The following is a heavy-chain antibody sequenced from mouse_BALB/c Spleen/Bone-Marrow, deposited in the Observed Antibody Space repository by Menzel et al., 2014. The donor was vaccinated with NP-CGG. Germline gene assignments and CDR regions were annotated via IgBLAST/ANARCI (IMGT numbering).Heavy chain of an antibody. CDR1: GYTFTSYW. CDR2: INPSTGYT. V-gene: IGHV1-7*01. Sequence: VKLMESGAELAKPGASVKMSCKASGYTFTSYWMHRVKQRPGQGLEWIGYINPSTGYTEYNQKFKDKATLTADKSSSTAYMQLSSLTSEDSAVYYCARDWDYWYFDVWGAGTTVTVSS. J-gene: IGHJ1*01. D-gene: IGHD4-1*01. CDR3: ARDWDYWYFDV.